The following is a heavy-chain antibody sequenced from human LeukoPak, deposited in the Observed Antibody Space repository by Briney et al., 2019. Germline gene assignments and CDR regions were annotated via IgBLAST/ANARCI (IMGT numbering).Heavy chain of an antibody. J-gene: IGHJ6*02. D-gene: IGHD6-6*01. CDR3: ARSSDGMDV. CDR2: IYYSGRT. CDR1: GGSISTSSYD. Sequence: SETLSLTCTVSGGSISTSSYDRGWIRQPPGKGLECIGSIYYSGRTNYNPSLKSRVTISVDTSKNQFSLKLSSVTAADTAVYYCARSSDGMDVWGQGTTVTVSS. V-gene: IGHV4-39*01.